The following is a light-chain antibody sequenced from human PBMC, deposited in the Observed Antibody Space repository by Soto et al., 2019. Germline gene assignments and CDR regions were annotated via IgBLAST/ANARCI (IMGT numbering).Light chain of an antibody. CDR2: AAS. V-gene: IGKV3-20*01. Sequence: EIVLTQSPATLSLSPGVRATLSCRASQSVSSSYLAWYQHKPGQAPRLLIYAASGRATGVPDRFSGSGSGTDLDLAISSLEPEEFAVYYWRQYGISVVFGGGTKVDVK. CDR1: QSVSSSY. J-gene: IGKJ4*01. CDR3: RQYGISVV.